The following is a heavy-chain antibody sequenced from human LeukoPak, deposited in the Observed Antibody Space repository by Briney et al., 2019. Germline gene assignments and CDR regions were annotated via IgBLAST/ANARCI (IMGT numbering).Heavy chain of an antibody. CDR2: IYYSGST. CDR1: GGSISSGGYY. V-gene: IGHV4-31*03. CDR3: ARGAYGDWGYYFDH. D-gene: IGHD4-17*01. Sequence: PSETLSLTCTVSGGSISSGGYYWSWIRQHPGKGLEWIGYIYYSGSTYYNPSLKSRVTISVDTSKNQFSLKLSSVTAADTAVYYCARGAYGDWGYYFDHWGQGTLVTVSS. J-gene: IGHJ4*02.